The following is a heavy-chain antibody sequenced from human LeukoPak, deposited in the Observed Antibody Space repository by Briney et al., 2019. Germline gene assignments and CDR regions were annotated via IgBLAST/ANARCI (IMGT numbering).Heavy chain of an antibody. D-gene: IGHD2-15*01. CDR2: INHSGST. Sequence: TSETLSLTCTVSGASISHYYWSWIRQPPGKGLEWIGEINHSGSTNYNPSLKSRVTISVDTSKNQFPLKLSSVTAADTAVYYCARGRRPIVVVVAAHRGWFDPWGQGTLVTVSS. V-gene: IGHV4-34*01. J-gene: IGHJ5*02. CDR3: ARGRRPIVVVVAAHRGWFDP. CDR1: GASISHYY.